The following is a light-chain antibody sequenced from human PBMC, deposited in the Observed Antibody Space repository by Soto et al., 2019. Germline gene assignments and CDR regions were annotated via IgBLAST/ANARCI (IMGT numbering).Light chain of an antibody. J-gene: IGKJ4*01. CDR2: GAS. Sequence: EIVRTQSPATLSVSPGERATLSCRSSQSVSSNLAWYQQKPGQAPRLLIYGASTRATGIPARFSGSGSGTEFTRTISSLQSEDFAVYYCQQYNNGPLALTVGGGTKVEIK. CDR3: QQYNNGPLALT. V-gene: IGKV3-15*01. CDR1: QSVSSN.